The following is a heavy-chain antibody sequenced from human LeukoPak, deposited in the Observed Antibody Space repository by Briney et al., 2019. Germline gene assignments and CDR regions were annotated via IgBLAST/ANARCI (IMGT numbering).Heavy chain of an antibody. CDR2: IRYDGSNK. CDR1: GFTFSSYG. D-gene: IGHD1-26*01. V-gene: IGHV3-30*02. CDR3: ARDSRGALNFDY. J-gene: IGHJ4*02. Sequence: GGSLRLSCAASGFTFSSYGMHWVRQAPGKGLEWVAFIRYDGSNKYYADSVKGRFTISRDNAKNSLYLQMNSLRAEDTAVYYCARDSRGALNFDYWGQGTLVTVSS.